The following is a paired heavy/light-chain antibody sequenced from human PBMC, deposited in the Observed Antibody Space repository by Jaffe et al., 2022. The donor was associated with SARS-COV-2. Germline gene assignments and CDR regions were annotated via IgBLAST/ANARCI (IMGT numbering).Heavy chain of an antibody. CDR2: ISGSGDNI. Sequence: EVQLVESGGGLVPPGGSLRLSCKGSGFKFSTYAMSWVRQAPGKGLEWVSVISGSGDNIYYADSVKGRFTISRDNYGNTLSLQMKSLRAEDTAVYFCVKILSTDWYAGFDYWGQGTLVAVSS. D-gene: IGHD3-9*01. CDR1: GFKFSTYA. V-gene: IGHV3-23*04. CDR3: VKILSTDWYAGFDY. J-gene: IGHJ4*02.
Light chain of an antibody. CDR1: SSNIENNF. Sequence: QSVLTQPPSASGTPGQGVTISCSGTSSNIENNFVYWYQQLPGAAPRLLMYRNDQRPSGVPDRFSGSKSGTSASLGISGLRSEDEADYYCATWDDSQSGYVFGSGTKVIVL. CDR2: RND. CDR3: ATWDDSQSGYV. V-gene: IGLV1-47*01. J-gene: IGLJ1*01.